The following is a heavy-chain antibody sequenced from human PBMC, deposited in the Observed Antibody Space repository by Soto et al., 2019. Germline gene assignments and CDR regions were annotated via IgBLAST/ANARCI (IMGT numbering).Heavy chain of an antibody. CDR3: ATGANFYYDTSRY. V-gene: IGHV3-48*03. D-gene: IGHD3-22*01. J-gene: IGHJ4*02. CDR2: IRANDESI. Sequence: PGGSLRLSCVASGFDFRSYEMNWVRQAPGKGLEWVSNIRANDESIYYADSVKGRVSVSRDNAKNPLFLEMNSLRVDDTAVYYCATGANFYYDTSRYWGQGTLVTVSS. CDR1: GFDFRSYE.